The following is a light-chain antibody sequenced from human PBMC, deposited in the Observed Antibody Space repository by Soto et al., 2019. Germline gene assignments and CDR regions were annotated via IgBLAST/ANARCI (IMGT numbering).Light chain of an antibody. Sequence: DIQMTQSPSSLSASVGDRVTITCRASQSISTYLNWYQQKPGKAPKLLIYGASSLQSGVPAGFSGTGSGTDFTPTISSLQPGDFGTYYCQQSYSTSWTFGQGTKVELK. V-gene: IGKV1-39*01. CDR3: QQSYSTSWT. J-gene: IGKJ1*01. CDR1: QSISTY. CDR2: GAS.